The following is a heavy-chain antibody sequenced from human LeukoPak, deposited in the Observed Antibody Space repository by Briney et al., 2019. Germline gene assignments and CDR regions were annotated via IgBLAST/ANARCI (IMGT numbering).Heavy chain of an antibody. V-gene: IGHV4-4*07. CDR3: ARGRYCSADVCSGGDAFDI. J-gene: IGHJ3*02. D-gene: IGHD2-15*01. Sequence: SETLSLTCTVSGGSINNYYWSWIPEPAGHGLEWIGRIYTRGSTNYNPSLKSRVTMSVDTSKNQFSLKLSSVTAADTAVYYCARGRYCSADVCSGGDAFDIWGQGTMVSVPS. CDR2: IYTRGST. CDR1: GGSINNYY.